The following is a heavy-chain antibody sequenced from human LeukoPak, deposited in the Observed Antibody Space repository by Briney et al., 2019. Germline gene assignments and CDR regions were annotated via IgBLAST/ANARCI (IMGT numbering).Heavy chain of an antibody. Sequence: SLRLSCAASGFTFDDYAMHWVRQAPGKGLDGVSGISYNSGSINYAESVKGRFTISRDNAKNSLYLQMSSLTVEDTALYYCAKVGPVSSYGFGFFNYWGRGTLVTVSS. CDR2: ISYNSGSI. D-gene: IGHD5-18*01. CDR3: AKVGPVSSYGFGFFNY. CDR1: GFTFDDYA. J-gene: IGHJ4*02. V-gene: IGHV3-9*01.